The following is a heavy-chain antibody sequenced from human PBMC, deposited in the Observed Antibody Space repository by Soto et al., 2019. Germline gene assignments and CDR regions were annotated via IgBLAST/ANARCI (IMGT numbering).Heavy chain of an antibody. J-gene: IGHJ3*02. V-gene: IGHV3-30*18. Sequence: PGGSLRLSCAASGFTFSSYGMNWVRQAPGKGLEWVAVISDDGSNKYYADSVKGRFTISRDNSKNTLYLQMNSLRAEDTAVYYCAKDFPTPDVYWSSNSCQYYDAFDIWGQGTMVTVSS. CDR1: GFTFSSYG. CDR2: ISDDGSNK. D-gene: IGHD2-2*01. CDR3: AKDFPTPDVYWSSNSCQYYDAFDI.